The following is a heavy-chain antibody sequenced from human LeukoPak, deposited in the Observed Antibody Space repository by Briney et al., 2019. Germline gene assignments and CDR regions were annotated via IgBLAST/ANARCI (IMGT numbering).Heavy chain of an antibody. CDR1: GFTFDDYA. CDR2: LSWHSERT. D-gene: IGHD6-19*01. Sequence: PGGSLRLSCVASGFTFDDYAMHWVRQAPGKGLEWVSGLSWHSERTGYADSVKGRFTISRDNAKNTLYLQMNSLRAEDTALYYCAKDTCSSIEECNSVARILDYYFDYWGQGTLVTVSS. V-gene: IGHV3-9*01. J-gene: IGHJ4*02. CDR3: AKDTCSSIEECNSVARILDYYFDY.